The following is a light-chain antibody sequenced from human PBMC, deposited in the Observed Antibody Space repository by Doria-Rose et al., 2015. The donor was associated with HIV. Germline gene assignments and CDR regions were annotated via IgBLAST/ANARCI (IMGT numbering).Light chain of an antibody. CDR1: QSLLYTSKNY. CDR3: QQYYDTPS. V-gene: IGKV4-1*01. CDR2: WAS. Sequence: EIVMTQSPESLGMSLGERATLNRKSNQSLLYTSKNYLAWYQQKPGQPRKLLIYWASTRQSAFPARFSGSGSGTDCTLTICILEAEDVAVYYCQQYYDTPSCGPGTTVDIK. J-gene: IGKJ3*01.